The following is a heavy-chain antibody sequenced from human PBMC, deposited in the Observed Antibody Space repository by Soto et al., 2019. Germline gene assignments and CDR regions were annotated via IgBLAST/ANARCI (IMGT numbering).Heavy chain of an antibody. J-gene: IGHJ5*02. CDR2: THNNGRT. D-gene: IGHD2-2*01. CDR3: ARVRQYCSGTSCYLDP. CDR1: CGSISTYY. V-gene: IGHV4-59*12. Sequence: PSETLSLTCTVSCGSISTYYWSWIRQVPGKGLEWIGHTHNNGRTNYIYSPSLKSRVTISVDTSKNQFSLKLNSVTAADTAVYYCARVRQYCSGTSCYLDPWGQGTLVTVSS.